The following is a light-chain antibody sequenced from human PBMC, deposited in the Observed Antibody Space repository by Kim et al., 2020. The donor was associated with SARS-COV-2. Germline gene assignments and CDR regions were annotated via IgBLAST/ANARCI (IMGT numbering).Light chain of an antibody. CDR3: QQRNYRPLT. Sequence: EVVLTQSPATLSLSPGERATLSCRASQSIKNYLIWYQQRPGQAPRLLIFDASNRATGIPARFSGSGSGTDFTLTISSLEPEDFAVYYCQQRNYRPLTFGGGTRVEIK. CDR1: QSIKNY. V-gene: IGKV3-11*01. CDR2: DAS. J-gene: IGKJ4*01.